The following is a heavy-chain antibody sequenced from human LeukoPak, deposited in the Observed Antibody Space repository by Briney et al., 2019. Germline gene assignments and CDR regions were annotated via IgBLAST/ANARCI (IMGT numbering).Heavy chain of an antibody. Sequence: PGGSLRLSCAASGFTFSAYAMSWVRQAPGKGLEWVSSISGSGGSTYYADSVKGRFTISRDNSKDTLSLQMNSLRAEDTALYYCAKPLSTVTTFDHWGQGTLVTVSS. J-gene: IGHJ5*02. CDR3: AKPLSTVTTFDH. V-gene: IGHV3-23*01. CDR2: ISGSGGST. D-gene: IGHD4-17*01. CDR1: GFTFSAYA.